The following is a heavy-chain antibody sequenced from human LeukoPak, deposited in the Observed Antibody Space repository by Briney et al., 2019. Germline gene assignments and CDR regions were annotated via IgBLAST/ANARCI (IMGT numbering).Heavy chain of an antibody. D-gene: IGHD3-3*01. CDR2: IPYDGAKK. V-gene: IGHV3-30*02. CDR1: GFAFSSYG. Sequence: QTGGSLRLSCAASGFAFSSYGIHWVRQAPGKGLEWVAFIPYDGAKKYYADSVKGRFTISRDNSKNTLYLQMSGLRPEDTAVYYCARGQPQTVFGPPWGQGTLVTVSS. CDR3: ARGQPQTVFGPP. J-gene: IGHJ4*02.